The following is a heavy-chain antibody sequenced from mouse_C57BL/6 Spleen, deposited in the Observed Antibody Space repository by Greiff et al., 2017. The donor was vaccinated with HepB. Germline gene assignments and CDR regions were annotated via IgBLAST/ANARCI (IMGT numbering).Heavy chain of an antibody. J-gene: IGHJ2*01. V-gene: IGHV14-4*01. CDR2: IDPENGDT. Sequence: EVNVVESGAELVRPGASVKLSCTASGFNIKDDYMHWVKQRPEQGLEWIGWIDPENGDTEYASKFQGKATITADTSSNTAYLQLSSLTSEDTAVYYCTTDSNYYFDYWGQGTTLTVSS. D-gene: IGHD2-5*01. CDR3: TTDSNYYFDY. CDR1: GFNIKDDY.